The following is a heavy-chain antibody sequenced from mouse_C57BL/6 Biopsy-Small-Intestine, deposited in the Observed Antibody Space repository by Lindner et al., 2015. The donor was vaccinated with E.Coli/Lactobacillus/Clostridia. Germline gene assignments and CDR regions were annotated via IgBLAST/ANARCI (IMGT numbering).Heavy chain of an antibody. D-gene: IGHD1-1*01. J-gene: IGHJ4*01. CDR1: GYTFTSYW. CDR2: INPSVDIT. CDR3: ARSGYGSSYGYYGLDY. V-gene: IGHV1-53*01. Sequence: VQLQESGTELVRPGASVKLSCKASGYTFTSYWIHWVKQRPGQGLEWIGNINPSVDITNYNESFKSKATLTVDKSSSTAYMQLSSLTSEDSAVYYCARSGYGSSYGYYGLDYWGQGTPVTVSS.